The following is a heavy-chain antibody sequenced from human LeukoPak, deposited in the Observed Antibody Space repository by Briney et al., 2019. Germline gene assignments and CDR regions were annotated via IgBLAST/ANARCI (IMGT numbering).Heavy chain of an antibody. D-gene: IGHD5-18*01. V-gene: IGHV5-51*01. Sequence: GESLKISCKGSGYSFTSYWIGWVRQMPGKGLEWVGIIYPGDSDTRYSPSFQGQVTISADKSISTAYLQWSSLKASDTAMYYCARRGYSYGLGYYYYGMDVWGKGTTVTVSS. J-gene: IGHJ6*04. CDR2: IYPGDSDT. CDR3: ARRGYSYGLGYYYYGMDV. CDR1: GYSFTSYW.